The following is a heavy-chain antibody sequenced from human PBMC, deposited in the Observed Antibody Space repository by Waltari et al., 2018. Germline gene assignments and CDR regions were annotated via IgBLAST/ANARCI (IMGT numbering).Heavy chain of an antibody. CDR1: GYIFTGYY. D-gene: IGHD3-3*01. CDR3: ARCLAGLRFLQWLHFDS. V-gene: IGHV1-2*02. J-gene: IGHJ4*02. Sequence: QVQLVQSGAEVKKPGASVKVSCKASGYIFTGYYMHWVRQAPGQGLEWMGWINPNSGGTNYAQRFQGRVTMTRDTSISTVYMELSRLRSDDTAVYYCARCLAGLRFLQWLHFDSWGQGTLVTVSS. CDR2: INPNSGGT.